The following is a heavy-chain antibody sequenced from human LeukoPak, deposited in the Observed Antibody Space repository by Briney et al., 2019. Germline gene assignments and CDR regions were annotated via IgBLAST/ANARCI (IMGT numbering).Heavy chain of an antibody. Sequence: SVKVSCKASGGTFSSYAISWVRQAPGQGLEWMGRIIPILGIANYAQKFQGRVTMTEDTSTDTAYMELNSLRSDDTAVYYCATDPGEIVPAAKGPRGDYCYGMDVWGQGTTVTVSS. CDR1: GGTFSSYA. J-gene: IGHJ6*02. V-gene: IGHV1-69*04. D-gene: IGHD2-2*01. CDR3: ATDPGEIVPAAKGPRGDYCYGMDV. CDR2: IIPILGIA.